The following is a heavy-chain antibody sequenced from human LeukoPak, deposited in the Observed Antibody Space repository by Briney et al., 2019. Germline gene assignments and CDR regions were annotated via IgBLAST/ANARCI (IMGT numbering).Heavy chain of an antibody. J-gene: IGHJ4*02. V-gene: IGHV3-23*01. CDR2: ISGSGGST. D-gene: IGHD2-2*01. Sequence: GGSLRLSCAASGFTFSSYAMSWVRQAPGKGLEWVSAISGSGGSTYHADSVKGRFTISRDNSKNTLYLQMNSLRAEDTAVYYCAKGHRYCSSTSCCADDYWGQGTLVTVSS. CDR3: AKGHRYCSSTSCCADDY. CDR1: GFTFSSYA.